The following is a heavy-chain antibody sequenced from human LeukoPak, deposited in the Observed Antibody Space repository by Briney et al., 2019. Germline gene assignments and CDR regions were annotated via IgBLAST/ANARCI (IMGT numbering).Heavy chain of an antibody. Sequence: ASVKVSCKASGGTFSSYAISWVRQAPGQGLEWMGRIIPILGIANYAQKFQGRVTITADKSTSTAYMELSSLRSEDTAVYHCARGRPDSSGYYYLFDYWGQGTLVTVSS. D-gene: IGHD3-22*01. V-gene: IGHV1-69*04. CDR1: GGTFSSYA. CDR2: IIPILGIA. CDR3: ARGRPDSSGYYYLFDY. J-gene: IGHJ4*02.